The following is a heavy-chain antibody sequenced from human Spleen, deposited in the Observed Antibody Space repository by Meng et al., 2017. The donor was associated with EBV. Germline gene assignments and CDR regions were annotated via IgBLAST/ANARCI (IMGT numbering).Heavy chain of an antibody. V-gene: IGHV1-69*17. J-gene: IGHJ4*02. CDR3: ARDYGDYLFDY. CDR1: GDSFKNYG. D-gene: IGHD4-17*01. CDR2: ITPAFGIA. Sequence: QVELVQAGAEVKKPGSSVKVDCKGSGDSFKNYGISWVRQAPGEGLEWMGEITPAFGIANYAESFQGRVTITADTSTRTAYMELSSLRSEDTAVYFCARDYGDYLFDYWGQGTLVTVSS.